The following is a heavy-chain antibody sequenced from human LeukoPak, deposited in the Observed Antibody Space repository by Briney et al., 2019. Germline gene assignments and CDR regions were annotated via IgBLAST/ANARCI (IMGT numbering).Heavy chain of an antibody. J-gene: IGHJ6*03. Sequence: ASVKVSCKASGYTFTGYYMHWVRQAPGQGLEWMGWINPNSGGTNYAQKFQGRVTMTRDTSISTAYMELSRLRSDDTAVYYCAREGPYCSGGSCYRQTSLHEYYYYMDVWGKGTTVTVSS. V-gene: IGHV1-2*02. CDR3: AREGPYCSGGSCYRQTSLHEYYYYMDV. D-gene: IGHD2-15*01. CDR1: GYTFTGYY. CDR2: INPNSGGT.